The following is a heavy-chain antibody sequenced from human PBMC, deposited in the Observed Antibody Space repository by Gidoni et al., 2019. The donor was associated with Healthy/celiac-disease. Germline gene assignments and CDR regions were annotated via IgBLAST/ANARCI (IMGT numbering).Heavy chain of an antibody. CDR3: AKGTGRIVVVPAAIYYDYGMDV. V-gene: IGHV3-23*04. J-gene: IGHJ6*02. CDR2: ISGSGGST. D-gene: IGHD2-2*01. Sequence: EVQLVESGGGLVQPGGSLRLSCAASGFPFSSYAMSWVRQAPGKGLEWVSAISGSGGSTYYADSVKGRFTISRDNSKNTLYLQMNSLRAEDTAVYYCAKGTGRIVVVPAAIYYDYGMDVWGQGTTVTVSS. CDR1: GFPFSSYA.